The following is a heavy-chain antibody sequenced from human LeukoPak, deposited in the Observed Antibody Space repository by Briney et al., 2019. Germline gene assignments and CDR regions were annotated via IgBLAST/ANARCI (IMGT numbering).Heavy chain of an antibody. V-gene: IGHV1-24*01. CDR2: FDPEDGET. D-gene: IGHD4-23*01. J-gene: IGHJ5*02. CDR1: GYTLTELS. Sequence: ASVKVSCKVSGYTLTELSMHWVRQAPGKGLEWMGGFDPEDGETIYAQKFQGRVTMTEDTSTDTAYMELSSLRSEDTAVYYCARDNSVEDTAWWFDPWGQGTLVTVSS. CDR3: ARDNSVEDTAWWFDP.